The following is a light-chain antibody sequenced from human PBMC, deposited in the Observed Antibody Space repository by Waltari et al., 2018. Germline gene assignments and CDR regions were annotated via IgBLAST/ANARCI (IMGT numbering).Light chain of an antibody. CDR1: QRVLYSSHHKNY. CDR2: WAS. J-gene: IGKJ1*01. Sequence: DIVMPQSPDSLAVSLGERATLTCTSRQRVLYSSHHKNYLAWYQQKPGQPPKLLIYWASTRESGVPDRFSGSGSGTDFTITISSLQAEDVAVYYCQQYYSTPWTFGQGTKVEIK. V-gene: IGKV4-1*01. CDR3: QQYYSTPWT.